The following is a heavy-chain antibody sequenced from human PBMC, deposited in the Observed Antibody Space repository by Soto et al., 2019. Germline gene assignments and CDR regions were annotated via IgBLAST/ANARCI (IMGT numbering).Heavy chain of an antibody. D-gene: IGHD1-7*01. J-gene: IGHJ5*02. Sequence: QVLLVQSGAEVKKPGASVKVSCKASGYTFTSYAMHWVRQAPGQRLEWMGWINAGNGNTKYSQKFQGRVTITRDTSASTAYMELSSLRSEDTAVYYCARDRITGTTNWFDPWGQGTLVTVSS. CDR2: INAGNGNT. CDR1: GYTFTSYA. CDR3: ARDRITGTTNWFDP. V-gene: IGHV1-3*01.